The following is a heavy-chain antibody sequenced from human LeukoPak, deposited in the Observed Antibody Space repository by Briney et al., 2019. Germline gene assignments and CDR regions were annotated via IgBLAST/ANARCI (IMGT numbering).Heavy chain of an antibody. D-gene: IGHD6-19*01. CDR2: INGRGDDT. J-gene: IGHJ4*02. CDR1: SGFA. Sequence: GGSLRLSCAAFSGFAMSRVRQAPGKGLEWVSAINGRGDDTYYPDSVKGRFTISRDNSNNTLYLQMNSLRAEDTAVYYCAKGHRSSSSFFDSWGQGIPVTVSS. CDR3: AKGHRSSSSFFDS. V-gene: IGHV3-23*01.